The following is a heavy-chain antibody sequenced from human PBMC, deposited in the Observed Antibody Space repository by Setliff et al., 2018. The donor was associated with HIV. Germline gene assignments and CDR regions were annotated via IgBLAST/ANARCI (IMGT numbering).Heavy chain of an antibody. V-gene: IGHV4-4*07. J-gene: IGHJ4*02. CDR1: DSGTYY. CDR3: ARAAAGNTGPFDL. D-gene: IGHD4-17*01. CDR2: VSSRGDT. Sequence: SETLSLTCTVSDSGTYYWSWIRQPAGKGLEWIGRVSSRGDTNYNPSLKSRVTMSVDTSKNQFSLKLTSVTASDTAVHYWARAAAGNTGPFDLWGQGSPVTVSS.